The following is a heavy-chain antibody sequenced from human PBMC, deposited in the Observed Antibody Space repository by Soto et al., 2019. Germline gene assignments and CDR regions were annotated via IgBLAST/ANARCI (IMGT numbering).Heavy chain of an antibody. CDR1: GGSFSGYY. CDR2: INHSVST. CDR3: ARVRYYDILTGYYNSCGMDV. J-gene: IGHJ6*02. D-gene: IGHD3-9*01. V-gene: IGHV4-34*01. Sequence: KLSETLSLTCAVCGGSFSGYYWSWIRQPPGKGLEWIGEINHSVSTNYNPSLKSRVTISVDTSKNQFSLKLSSVTAADTAVYYCARVRYYDILTGYYNSCGMDVWGQGTTVTVSS.